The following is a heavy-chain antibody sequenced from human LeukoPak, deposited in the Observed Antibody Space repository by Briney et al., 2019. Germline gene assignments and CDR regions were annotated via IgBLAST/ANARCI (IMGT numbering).Heavy chain of an antibody. CDR1: GYTFTDHY. J-gene: IGHJ4*02. V-gene: IGHV1-2*02. CDR2: MNPSDNGV. Sequence: ASVRVSCKASGYTFTDHYIHWVRQAPGQGLEWMGWMNPSDNGVNYAQKFQGRVAMTRDTSISTAYVEVTRLTSDDTAVYYCTTNAAALDYWGQGTLVTVSS. D-gene: IGHD6-13*01. CDR3: TTNAAALDY.